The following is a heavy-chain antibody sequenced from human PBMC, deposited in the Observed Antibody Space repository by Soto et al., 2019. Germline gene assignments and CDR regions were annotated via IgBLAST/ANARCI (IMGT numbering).Heavy chain of an antibody. CDR1: GGSISSSSNY. CDR2: IYSGGST. D-gene: IGHD6-13*01. V-gene: IGHV3-53*04. J-gene: IGHJ6*03. Sequence: ETLSLTCTVSGGSISSSSNYMSWVRQAPGKGLEWVSVIYSGGSTYYADSVKGRFTISRHNSKNTLYLQMNSLRAEDTAVYYCARIGYSSSHSYYYYYMDVWGKGTTVTVSS. CDR3: ARIGYSSSHSYYYYYMDV.